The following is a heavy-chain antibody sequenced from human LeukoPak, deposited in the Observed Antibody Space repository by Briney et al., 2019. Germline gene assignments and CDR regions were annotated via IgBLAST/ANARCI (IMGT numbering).Heavy chain of an antibody. J-gene: IGHJ3*01. CDR2: INPNSGGT. V-gene: IGHV1-2*02. CDR3: ARVRASEGGAAY. Sequence: ASVKVSCKASGYTFTGYYMHWVRQAPGQGLEWMGWINPNSGGTNYAQKFQGRVTMTRDTSISTAYMELSRLRSDDTAVYYCARVRASEGGAAYWGQGTMVIVSS. D-gene: IGHD3-16*01. CDR1: GYTFTGYY.